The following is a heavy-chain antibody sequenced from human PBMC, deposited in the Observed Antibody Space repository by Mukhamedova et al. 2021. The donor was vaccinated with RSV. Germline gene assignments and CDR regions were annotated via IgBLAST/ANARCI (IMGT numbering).Heavy chain of an antibody. J-gene: IGHJ4*02. CDR3: ARDIAAAGML. D-gene: IGHD6-13*01. Sequence: GQAPGQGLEWMGGIIPIFGTANYAQKFQGRVTITADESTSTAYMELSSLRSEDTAVYYCARDIAAAGMLWGQGTLVTVSS. CDR2: IIPIFGTA. V-gene: IGHV1-69*01.